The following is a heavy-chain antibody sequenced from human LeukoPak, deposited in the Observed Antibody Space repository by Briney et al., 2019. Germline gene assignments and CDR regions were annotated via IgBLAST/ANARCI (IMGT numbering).Heavy chain of an antibody. CDR2: IRYDGSNK. CDR3: AKAFRRIAAAVFDY. J-gene: IGHJ4*02. V-gene: IGHV3-30*02. Sequence: GGSLRLSCAASGFTFSSYGMHWVRQAPGKGLEWVAFIRYDGSNKYYADSVKGRFTISRDNSKNTLYLQMNSLRAEDTAVYYCAKAFRRIAAAVFDYWSQGTLVTVSS. D-gene: IGHD6-13*01. CDR1: GFTFSSYG.